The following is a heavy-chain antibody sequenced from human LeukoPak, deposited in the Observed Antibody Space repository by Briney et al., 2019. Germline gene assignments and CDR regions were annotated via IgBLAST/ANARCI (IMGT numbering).Heavy chain of an antibody. Sequence: PSETLSLTCTVSGGSISSSSYYWSWHRQPQGKGLEGIGKINYSGSTNYNPSLKSRVTISVDTSKNQFSLKLSSVTAADTAVYYCAVGQWLPWFDYWGQGTLVTVSS. J-gene: IGHJ4*02. V-gene: IGHV4-39*07. CDR3: AVGQWLPWFDY. CDR1: GGSISSSSYY. D-gene: IGHD6-19*01. CDR2: INYSGST.